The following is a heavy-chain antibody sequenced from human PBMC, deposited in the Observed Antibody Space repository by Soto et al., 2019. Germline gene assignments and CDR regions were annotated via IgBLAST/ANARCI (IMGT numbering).Heavy chain of an antibody. D-gene: IGHD6-19*01. CDR1: GYTFSSYD. CDR3: ATSSGGRYLY. J-gene: IGHJ4*02. Sequence: QVQLVQSGAEVKKPGASVKVSCKASGYTFSSYDINWVRQATGQGPEWMGWLNPNSGDTGYAQKFQGRVTLTRNTSINTAYIELTTLPSDDTDVYNCATSSGGRYLYWGQGTLVTVSS. CDR2: LNPNSGDT. V-gene: IGHV1-8*01.